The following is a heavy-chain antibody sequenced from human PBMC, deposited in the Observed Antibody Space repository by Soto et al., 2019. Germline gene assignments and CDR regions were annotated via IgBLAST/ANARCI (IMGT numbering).Heavy chain of an antibody. CDR3: ARGGLGPTVVTSKYFQH. D-gene: IGHD4-17*01. J-gene: IGHJ1*01. V-gene: IGHV1-69*12. CDR2: IIPIFGTA. CDR1: GGTFSSYA. Sequence: QVQLVQSGAEVKKPGSSVKVSCKASGGTFSSYAISWVRQAPGQGLEWMGGIIPIFGTANYAQKFQGRVTITADESTSTAYMELSSLRSEDTAVYYCARGGLGPTVVTSKYFQHWGQGTLVTVSS.